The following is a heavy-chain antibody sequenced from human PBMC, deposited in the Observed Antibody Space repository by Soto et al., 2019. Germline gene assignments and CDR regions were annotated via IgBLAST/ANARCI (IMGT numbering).Heavy chain of an antibody. CDR1: GYTFTSYG. D-gene: IGHD1-7*01. Sequence: QVQLVQSGAEVKKPGASVKVSCKASGYTFTSYGISWVRQAPGQGLGWMGWISAYNGNTNYARKRKGRVTMTTDTSTSTAYMKLRSLGSDATAVYYCARGVAELRFDPWGQGTLVTVSS. CDR3: ARGVAELRFDP. J-gene: IGHJ5*02. CDR2: ISAYNGNT. V-gene: IGHV1-18*01.